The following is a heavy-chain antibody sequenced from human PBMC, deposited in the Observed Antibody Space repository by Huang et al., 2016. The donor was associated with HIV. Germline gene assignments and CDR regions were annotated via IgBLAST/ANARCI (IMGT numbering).Heavy chain of an antibody. J-gene: IGHJ4*02. Sequence: EVQLVESGGGLIQPGGSLRFSCAASGFTVSNNYMTWVRQAPGKGLEWVSLIYSGGTTYYADSVKGRFTISRDDSENTLYLHMTSLRAGDTAVYYCAKEGDTGAALGYWGQGTLVTVS. CDR1: GFTVSNNY. CDR3: AKEGDTGAALGY. D-gene: IGHD2-8*02. V-gene: IGHV3-53*01. CDR2: IYSGGTT.